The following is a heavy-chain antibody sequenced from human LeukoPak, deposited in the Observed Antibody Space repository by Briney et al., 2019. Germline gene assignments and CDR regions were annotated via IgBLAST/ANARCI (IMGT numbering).Heavy chain of an antibody. CDR1: GFTFSSYW. CDR3: ARSSDTGGLDY. CDR2: IHLDGTTT. V-gene: IGHV3-74*01. D-gene: IGHD6-13*01. Sequence: PGGSLRLSCVASGFTFSSYWMHWVRQAPGKGLVWVSRIHLDGTTTTYADSVRGRFTISRDNAKNTLYLQMNSLTAEDTAVYYCARSSDTGGLDYWGQGTLVTVSS. J-gene: IGHJ4*02.